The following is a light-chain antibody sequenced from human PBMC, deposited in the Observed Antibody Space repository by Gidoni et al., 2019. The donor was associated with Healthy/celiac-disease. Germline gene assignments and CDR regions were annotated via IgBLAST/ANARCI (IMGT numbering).Light chain of an antibody. CDR1: QSVSSN. Sequence: EIVMTESPATLSLSPGERATLSCRASQSVSSNLAWYQKKPGQAPRLLIYGASTRATGIPARFSGSDSWTEFTLTISLLQSEDLAVYCCQQYNNWPSPFGQGTRLEI. V-gene: IGKV3-15*01. CDR3: QQYNNWPSP. J-gene: IGKJ5*01. CDR2: GAS.